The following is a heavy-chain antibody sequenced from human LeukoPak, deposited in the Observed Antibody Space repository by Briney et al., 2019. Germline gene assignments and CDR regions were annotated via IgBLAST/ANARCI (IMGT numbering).Heavy chain of an antibody. Sequence: SETLSLTCTVSGDSISTYFWTWIRKPAGKGLEWIGRATSTGTIDYNPALRSRLTMSLDTSKNQFSLKLTSVTAADAAVYYCARDPLGLGNYYDYWGRGTLVTVSS. J-gene: IGHJ4*02. V-gene: IGHV4-4*07. CDR1: GDSISTYF. D-gene: IGHD7-27*01. CDR3: ARDPLGLGNYYDY. CDR2: ATSTGTI.